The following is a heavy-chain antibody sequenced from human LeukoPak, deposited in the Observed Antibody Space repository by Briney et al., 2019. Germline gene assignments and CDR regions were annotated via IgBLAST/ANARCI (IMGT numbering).Heavy chain of an antibody. Sequence: GGSLRLSCAASGFTFSSYAMSWVRQVPGKGLEWVSAISGSGGSAYYADSVKGRFTISRDNSKNTLYLQMNSLRAEDTAVYYCAKDRDSYGYVTSFDYWGQGTLVTVSS. D-gene: IGHD5-18*01. CDR2: ISGSGGSA. J-gene: IGHJ4*02. CDR1: GFTFSSYA. CDR3: AKDRDSYGYVTSFDY. V-gene: IGHV3-23*01.